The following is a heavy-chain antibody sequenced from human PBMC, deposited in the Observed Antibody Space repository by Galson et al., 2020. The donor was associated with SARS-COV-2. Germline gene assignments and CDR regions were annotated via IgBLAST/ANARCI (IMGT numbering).Heavy chain of an antibody. Sequence: TGGSLRLSCAASGFTFDDYAMHWVRQAPGKGLEWVSLISGDGGSTYYADSVKGRFTISRDNSKNSLYLQMNSLRTEDTALYYCAKDGSTKKYYDFWSGYYPLRHYYYGMDVWGQGTTVTVSS. CDR2: ISGDGGST. CDR3: AKDGSTKKYYDFWSGYYPLRHYYYGMDV. D-gene: IGHD3-3*01. CDR1: GFTFDDYA. V-gene: IGHV3-43*02. J-gene: IGHJ6*02.